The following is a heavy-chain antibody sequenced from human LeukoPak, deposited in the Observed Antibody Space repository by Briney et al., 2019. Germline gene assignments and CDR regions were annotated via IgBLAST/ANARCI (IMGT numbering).Heavy chain of an antibody. CDR1: GFTLNRYG. CDR2: ISAYNGDT. J-gene: IGHJ4*02. V-gene: IGHV1-18*01. CDR3: ARDPSNTSGRYAYFDY. D-gene: IGHD6-19*01. Sequence: VASVKVSCKASGFTLNRYGISWVRQAPGQGPEWMGWISAYNGDTNYAQKFQGRVTMTTDTSTSTAYMELRSLISDDTAVYYCARDPSNTSGRYAYFDYWGQGTLVTVSS.